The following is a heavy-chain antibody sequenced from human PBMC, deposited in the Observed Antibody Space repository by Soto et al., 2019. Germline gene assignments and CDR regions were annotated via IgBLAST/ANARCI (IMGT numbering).Heavy chain of an antibody. CDR1: GYTFTSYG. Sequence: QVQLVQSGAEVKKPGASVKVSCKASGYTFTSYGISWVRQAPGQGLEWMGWISAYNGNTNYAQKLQGRVTMTTDTSTSTAYMELRSLRSDDTAVYYCARDLLNVRFLEWLSHYYYMDVWGKGTTVTVSS. D-gene: IGHD3-3*01. V-gene: IGHV1-18*01. CDR3: ARDLLNVRFLEWLSHYYYMDV. J-gene: IGHJ6*03. CDR2: ISAYNGNT.